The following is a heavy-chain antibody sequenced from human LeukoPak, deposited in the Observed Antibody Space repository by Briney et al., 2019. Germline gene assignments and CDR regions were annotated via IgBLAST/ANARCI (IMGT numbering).Heavy chain of an antibody. CDR1: GLTFSSYG. Sequence: GGSLRLSCAASGLTFSSYGMHWVRQAPGKGLEWVAVISYDGSNKYYADSVKGRFTISRDNSKNTLCLQMNSLRAEDTAVYYCAKEDGSGSPATDYGMDVWGKGTTVTVSS. D-gene: IGHD3-10*01. CDR2: ISYDGSNK. V-gene: IGHV3-30*18. CDR3: AKEDGSGSPATDYGMDV. J-gene: IGHJ6*04.